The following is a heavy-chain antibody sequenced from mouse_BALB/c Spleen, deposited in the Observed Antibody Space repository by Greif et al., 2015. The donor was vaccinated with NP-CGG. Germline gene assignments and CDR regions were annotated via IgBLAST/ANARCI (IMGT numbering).Heavy chain of an antibody. CDR2: IWAGGST. J-gene: IGHJ3*01. V-gene: IGHV2-9*02. D-gene: IGHD2-14*01. Sequence: VQLQQSGPGLVAPSQSLSITCTVSGFSLTSYGVHWVRQPPGKGLEWLGVIWAGGSTNYNSALMSRLSISKDNSKSQVFLKMNSLQTDVTAMYYCARDLTYYRYDGSYWGHGTLVTVSA. CDR1: GFSLTSYG. CDR3: ARDLTYYRYDGSY.